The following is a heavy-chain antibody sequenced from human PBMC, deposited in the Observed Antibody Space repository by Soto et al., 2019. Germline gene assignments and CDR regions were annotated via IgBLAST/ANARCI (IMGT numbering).Heavy chain of an antibody. Sequence: QVHLVQSGAEVKKPGASVKVSCKGSGYGFTTYGITWVRQAPGQGLEWMPWISAHNGNTNSAQKLQGRVTVTGDTSTSTAYIERRSLRSDDTAVYYCARGRYGDYWGQGALVTVSS. CDR3: ARGRYGDY. CDR2: ISAHNGNT. J-gene: IGHJ4*02. V-gene: IGHV1-18*01. CDR1: GYGFTTYG. D-gene: IGHD1-1*01.